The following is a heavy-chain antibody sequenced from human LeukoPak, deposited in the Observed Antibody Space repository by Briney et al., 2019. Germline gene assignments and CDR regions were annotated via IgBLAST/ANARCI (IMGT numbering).Heavy chain of an antibody. Sequence: GGSLRLSCAASGFTFSNYAMSWVRQGPGKGLEWVSSISSSSTYINYADSLKGRFTISRDNAEKSLYLQMNSLRDEDTAVYYCARAVVMVRGGSGYFDLWGRGTLVAVSS. CDR1: GFTFSNYA. D-gene: IGHD3-10*01. CDR3: ARAVVMVRGGSGYFDL. CDR2: ISSSSTYI. V-gene: IGHV3-21*01. J-gene: IGHJ2*01.